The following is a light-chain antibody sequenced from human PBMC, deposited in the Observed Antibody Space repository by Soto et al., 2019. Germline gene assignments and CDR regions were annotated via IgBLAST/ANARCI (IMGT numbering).Light chain of an antibody. V-gene: IGKV3-15*01. J-gene: IGKJ2*01. Sequence: EILMTQSPATLSVSPGERATLSCWASQSVSSNLAWYQQKPGQAHRLLIYGASTRATGIPARFSGSGSGTAFTLTVSSLQSEDFAVYYFQQYHSWPYTFGQGTKLEIK. CDR1: QSVSSN. CDR2: GAS. CDR3: QQYHSWPYT.